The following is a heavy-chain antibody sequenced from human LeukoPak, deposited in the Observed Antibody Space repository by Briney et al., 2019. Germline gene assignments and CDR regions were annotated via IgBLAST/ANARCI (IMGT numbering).Heavy chain of an antibody. CDR2: IYYSGST. V-gene: IGHV4-31*11. J-gene: IGHJ4*02. Sequence: SETLSLTCAVSGGSISSGGYYWSWIRQHPGKGLEWIGYIYYSGSTYYNPSLKSRVTISVDTSKNQFSLKLSSVTAADTAVYYCARAVVEWYYGSGSYFDYWGQGTLVTVSS. D-gene: IGHD3-10*01. CDR3: ARAVVEWYYGSGSYFDY. CDR1: GGSISSGGYY.